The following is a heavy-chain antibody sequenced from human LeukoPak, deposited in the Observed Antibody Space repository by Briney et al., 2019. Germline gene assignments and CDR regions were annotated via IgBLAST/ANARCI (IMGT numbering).Heavy chain of an antibody. CDR3: AAVLYSSSWLN. V-gene: IGHV3-23*01. Sequence: GGSLGLSCAASGFTFSSYAMSWVRQAPGKGLEWVSAISGSGGSTYYADSVKGRFTISRDNSKNTLYLQMNSLRAEDTAVYYCAAVLYSSSWLNWGQGTLVTVSS. J-gene: IGHJ4*02. CDR1: GFTFSSYA. D-gene: IGHD6-13*01. CDR2: ISGSGGST.